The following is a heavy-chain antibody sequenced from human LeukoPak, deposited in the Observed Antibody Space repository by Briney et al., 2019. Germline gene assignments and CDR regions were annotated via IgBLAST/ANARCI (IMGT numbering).Heavy chain of an antibody. Sequence: SETLSLTCTVSGGSLSSYYWSWIRQPPGKGLEWIGYIYYSGSTNYSPSLKSRVTISVDTSKNQFSLRLSSVTAADAAVYYCARGHSSSSPPKYWGQGTLVTVSS. CDR2: IYYSGST. CDR3: ARGHSSSSPPKY. V-gene: IGHV4-59*01. J-gene: IGHJ4*02. D-gene: IGHD6-6*01. CDR1: GGSLSSYY.